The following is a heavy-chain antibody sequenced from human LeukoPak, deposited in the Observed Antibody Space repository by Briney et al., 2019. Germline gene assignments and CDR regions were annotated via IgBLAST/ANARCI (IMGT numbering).Heavy chain of an antibody. CDR3: ARRGRGYSYGTYYFDY. Sequence: PSETLSLTCAVYGGSFGGYYWSWIRQPPGKGLEWIGEINHSGGTNYNPSLKSRVTISVDTSKNQFSLKLSSVTAADTAVYYCARRGRGYSYGTYYFDYWGQGTLVTVSS. V-gene: IGHV4-34*01. J-gene: IGHJ4*02. CDR1: GGSFGGYY. D-gene: IGHD5-18*01. CDR2: INHSGGT.